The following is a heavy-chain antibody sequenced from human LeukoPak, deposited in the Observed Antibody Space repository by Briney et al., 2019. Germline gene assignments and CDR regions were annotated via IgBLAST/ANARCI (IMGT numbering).Heavy chain of an antibody. V-gene: IGHV3-23*01. CDR2: ISGSGGST. D-gene: IGHD5-24*01. J-gene: IGHJ3*02. Sequence: PGGSLRLSCAASGFTFSSYAMSWVRQAPGKGLEWVSAISGSGGSTYYADSVKGRFTISRDNSKNTLYLQMNSLRAEDTAVYYCAKGGEMATITPLAAFDIWGQGTMVTVSS. CDR3: AKGGEMATITPLAAFDI. CDR1: GFTFSSYA.